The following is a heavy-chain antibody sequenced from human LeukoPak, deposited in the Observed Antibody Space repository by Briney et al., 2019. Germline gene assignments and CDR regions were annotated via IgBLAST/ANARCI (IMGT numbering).Heavy chain of an antibody. CDR2: INPNSGGT. Sequence: ASVKVSCKASGYTFTGYYVHWVRQAPGQGLEWMGWINPNSGGTNYAQKFQGRVTMTRDTSISTAYMELSRLRSDDTAVYYCARDLHTVTISEYFQHWGQGTLVTVSS. V-gene: IGHV1-2*02. CDR3: ARDLHTVTISEYFQH. J-gene: IGHJ1*01. CDR1: GYTFTGYY. D-gene: IGHD4-17*01.